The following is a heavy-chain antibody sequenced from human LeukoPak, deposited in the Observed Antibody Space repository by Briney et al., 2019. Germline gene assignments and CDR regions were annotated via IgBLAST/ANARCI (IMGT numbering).Heavy chain of an antibody. V-gene: IGHV4-31*03. J-gene: IGHJ4*02. CDR3: ARLAPNRRYYFDH. CDR1: GGSISSGGYY. D-gene: IGHD1-14*01. CDR2: IYYSGST. Sequence: KPSQTLSLTCTVSGGSISSGGYYWSWIRQHPGKGLEWIGYIYYSGSTYYNPSLKSRVTISVDTSKNQFSLKLSSVTAADTAVYYCARLAPNRRYYFDHWGQGTLVTVSS.